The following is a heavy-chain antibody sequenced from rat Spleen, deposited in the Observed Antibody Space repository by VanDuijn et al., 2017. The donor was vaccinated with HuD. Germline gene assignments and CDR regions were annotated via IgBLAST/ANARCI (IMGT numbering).Heavy chain of an antibody. Sequence: QVQLKESGPGLVQPSQALSLTCTVSGFSLTSYSVSWVRQPSGKGPEWMGVIWSTGGTRYNSALKSRLSISMDTSKSQVFLKMNSLQTEDTATYYCASSYMPFDYWGQGVMVTVSS. CDR1: GFSLTSYS. CDR2: IWSTGGT. CDR3: ASSYMPFDY. V-gene: IGHV2-41*01. D-gene: IGHD1-2*01. J-gene: IGHJ2*01.